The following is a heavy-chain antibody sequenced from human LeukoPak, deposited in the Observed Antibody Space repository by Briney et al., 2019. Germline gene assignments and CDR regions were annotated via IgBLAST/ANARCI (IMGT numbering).Heavy chain of an antibody. CDR3: ARPYSGSSYYFDY. Sequence: SETLSLTCTVSGGSISSSSYYWGWIRQPPGKGLEWIGSIYYSGSTYYNPSLKSRVTISVDTSKNQFSQKLSSVTAADTAVYYCARPYSGSSYYFDYWGQGTLVTVSS. V-gene: IGHV4-39*01. J-gene: IGHJ4*02. CDR2: IYYSGST. CDR1: GGSISSSSYY. D-gene: IGHD1-26*01.